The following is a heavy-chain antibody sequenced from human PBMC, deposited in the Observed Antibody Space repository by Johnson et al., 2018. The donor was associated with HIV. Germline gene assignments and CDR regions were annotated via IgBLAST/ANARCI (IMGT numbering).Heavy chain of an antibody. J-gene: IGHJ3*02. D-gene: IGHD6-19*01. CDR2: ISYDGSIK. V-gene: IGHV3-30*04. CDR1: GFTFSSYA. CDR3: AREPGLVAAFDI. Sequence: QVQLVESGGGVVQPGRSLRLSCAASGFTFSSYAMHWVRQAPGKGLEWVAVISYDGSIKYYADSVKGRFTISRDNSKNTLYLQMNSQRAEDTAVYYCAREPGLVAAFDIWGQGTMVTVSS.